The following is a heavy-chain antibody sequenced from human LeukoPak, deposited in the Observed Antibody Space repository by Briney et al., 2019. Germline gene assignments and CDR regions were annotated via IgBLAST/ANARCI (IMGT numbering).Heavy chain of an antibody. CDR1: AGSLSGYY. J-gene: IGHJ6*04. CDR2: INHSGST. Sequence: SETLSLTCAVYAGSLSGYYWSWIRQPPGKGLEWIGEINHSGSTNYNPSLKSRVTISVDTSKNQFSLKLSSVTAADTAVYYCARGHGYPYGMDVWGKGTTVTVSS. V-gene: IGHV4-34*01. CDR3: ARGHGYPYGMDV. D-gene: IGHD5-18*01.